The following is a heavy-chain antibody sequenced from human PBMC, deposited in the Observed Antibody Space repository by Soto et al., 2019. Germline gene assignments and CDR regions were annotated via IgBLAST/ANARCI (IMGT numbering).Heavy chain of an antibody. CDR1: GFTFSSYA. V-gene: IGHV3-48*02. J-gene: IGHJ3*02. Sequence: EAHLVESGGGLVQPGRSRRLSCAASGFTFSSYAFNWVRQAPGKGLEWISYISVGSGSIFYADSVKGRFTICRDDAQNSLYLQMNTLRDEDTAIYFSVRDDKWAFDIWGQGTTVIVSS. D-gene: IGHD1-26*01. CDR3: VRDDKWAFDI. CDR2: ISVGSGSI.